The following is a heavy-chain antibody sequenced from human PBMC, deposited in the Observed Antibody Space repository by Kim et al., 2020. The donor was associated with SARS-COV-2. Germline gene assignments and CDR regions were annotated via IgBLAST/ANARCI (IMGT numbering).Heavy chain of an antibody. V-gene: IGHV1-3*01. J-gene: IGHJ4*02. D-gene: IGHD3-10*01. Sequence: ERFHGRLTITRDTSASATSLELSSLTSEDTAVYYCARGGPFSGSGSPFDFWGQGTLVTVSS. CDR3: ARGGPFSGSGSPFDF.